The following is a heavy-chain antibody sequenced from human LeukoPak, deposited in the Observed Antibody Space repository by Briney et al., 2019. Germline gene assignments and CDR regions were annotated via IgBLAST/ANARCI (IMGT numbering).Heavy chain of an antibody. D-gene: IGHD3-22*01. CDR2: IYHTGST. Sequence: SETLSLTCDVSGGSISSGLYSWSWIRQPLGKGLEWIGYIYHTGSTYYNPSLKSRVTISVDTSKNQFSLKLSSVTAADTAVYYCARGHGYYDSSGYYSYYFDYWGQGTLVTVSS. CDR3: ARGHGYYDSSGYYSYYFDY. J-gene: IGHJ4*02. V-gene: IGHV4-30-2*05. CDR1: GGSISSGLYS.